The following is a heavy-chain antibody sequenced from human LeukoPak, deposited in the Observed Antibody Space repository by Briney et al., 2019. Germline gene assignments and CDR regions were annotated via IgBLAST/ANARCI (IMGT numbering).Heavy chain of an antibody. CDR1: GYTFTGYY. V-gene: IGHV1-2*02. J-gene: IGHJ3*02. Sequence: ASVKVSCKASGYTFTGYYIHWVRQAPGQGLEWMGWINLNSGGTNYAQKFQDRVTMTRDTSISTAYMELSRLRSDDTAVYYCARLDQVYAIPTFDIWGQGTMVTVSS. D-gene: IGHD2-8*01. CDR2: INLNSGGT. CDR3: ARLDQVYAIPTFDI.